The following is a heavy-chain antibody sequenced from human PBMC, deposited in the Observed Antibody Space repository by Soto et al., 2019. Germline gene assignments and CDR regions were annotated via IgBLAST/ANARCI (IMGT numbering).Heavy chain of an antibody. CDR1: GFNFSDFV. CDR3: VTKDGYTQPFDH. D-gene: IGHD5-12*01. J-gene: IGHJ4*02. CDR2: ISHDGNTK. V-gene: IGHV3-30-3*01. Sequence: QVQLVESGGGVVQPGRSLRLSCAASGFNFSDFVIHWVRQAPGKGLEWVAVISHDGNTKYYVDSVKGRFTTSRDNSKNTLYLRMNSLRAEDTAVYYWVTKDGYTQPFDHGGQGTLVTVSS.